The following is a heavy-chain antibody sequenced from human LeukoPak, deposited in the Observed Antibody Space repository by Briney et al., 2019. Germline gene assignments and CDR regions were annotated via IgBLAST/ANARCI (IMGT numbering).Heavy chain of an antibody. CDR2: ISWNSGSI. V-gene: IGHV3-9*01. CDR1: GFTFDDYA. J-gene: IGHJ4*02. D-gene: IGHD3-3*01. CDR3: AVSGVTIFGVVINHLDY. Sequence: PGGSLRLSCVASGFTFDDYAMHWVRQTPGKGLEWVSGISWNSGSIGYADFVKGRFTISRDNAKNSLYLQMSSLRADDTALYYCAVSGVTIFGVVINHLDYWGQGTLVTVSS.